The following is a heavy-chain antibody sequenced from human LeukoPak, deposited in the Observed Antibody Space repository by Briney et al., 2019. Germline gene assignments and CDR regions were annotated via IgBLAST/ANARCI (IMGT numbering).Heavy chain of an antibody. V-gene: IGHV1-69*13. CDR1: GGTFSSYA. CDR2: IIPIFGTA. D-gene: IGHD1-26*01. CDR3: ARAPSLVGATHFDY. J-gene: IGHJ4*02. Sequence: GASVKVSCKASGGTFSSYAISWVRQAPGQGLEWMGGIIPIFGTANYAQKFQGRVTITADESTSTAYMELSSLRSEDTAVYYCARAPSLVGATHFDYWGQGTLVTVSS.